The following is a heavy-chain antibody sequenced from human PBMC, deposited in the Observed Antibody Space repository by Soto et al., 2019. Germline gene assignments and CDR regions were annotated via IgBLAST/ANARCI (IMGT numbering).Heavy chain of an antibody. CDR3: ARGYGDYVLDY. J-gene: IGHJ4*02. Sequence: QVQLQESGPGLVKPSETLSLTCTVSGGSISSYYWSWIRQPPGKGLEWIGYIYYSGSTNYNPSLKXRLTXSXDTSKNQFSLKLSSVTAADTAVYYCARGYGDYVLDYWGQGTLVTVSS. V-gene: IGHV4-59*08. D-gene: IGHD4-17*01. CDR2: IYYSGST. CDR1: GGSISSYY.